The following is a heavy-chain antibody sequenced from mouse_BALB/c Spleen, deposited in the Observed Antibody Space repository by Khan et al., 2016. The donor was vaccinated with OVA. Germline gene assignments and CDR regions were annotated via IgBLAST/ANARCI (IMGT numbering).Heavy chain of an antibody. V-gene: IGHV3-2*02. CDR2: ISYSGRT. CDR1: GYSITSDYA. Sequence: EVQLQESGPGLVKPSQSLSLTCTVTGYSITSDYAWNWIRQFPGNKLEWMGYISYSGRTSYNPSLKSRISITRDTSKNQFFLQLNSLTTEDTATYYCARSLTITTVVATDFDYWGQGTTLTVSS. CDR3: ARSLTITTVVATDFDY. D-gene: IGHD1-1*01. J-gene: IGHJ2*01.